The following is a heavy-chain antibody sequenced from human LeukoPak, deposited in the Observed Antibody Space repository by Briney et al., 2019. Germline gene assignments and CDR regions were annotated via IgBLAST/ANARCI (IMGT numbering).Heavy chain of an antibody. V-gene: IGHV3-48*01. CDR2: ISSISSTI. CDR1: GFTFSDYG. CDR3: AGDKTTGGWYEFDY. Sequence: GGSLRLSCVASGFTFSDYGMNWVRQAPGKGLEWVSHISSISSTIKYGDSVKGRFTISRDNAKNSLYLQMNSLRTEDTAIYYCAGDKTTGGWYEFDYWGQGTLLTVSS. J-gene: IGHJ4*02. D-gene: IGHD6-19*01.